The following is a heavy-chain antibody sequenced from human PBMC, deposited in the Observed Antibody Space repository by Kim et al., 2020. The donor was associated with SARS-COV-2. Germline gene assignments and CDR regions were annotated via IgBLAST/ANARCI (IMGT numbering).Heavy chain of an antibody. D-gene: IGHD3-10*01. CDR3: ARQGTMVRGVGTQVNWFDP. V-gene: IGHV7-4-1*01. CDR2: INTNTGNP. CDR1: GYTFTSYA. J-gene: IGHJ5*02. Sequence: ASVKVSCKASGYTFTSYAMNWVRQAPGQGLEWMGWINTNTGNPTYAQGFTGRFVFSLDTSVSTAYLQICSLKAEDTAVYYCARQGTMVRGVGTQVNWFDPWGQGTLVTVSS.